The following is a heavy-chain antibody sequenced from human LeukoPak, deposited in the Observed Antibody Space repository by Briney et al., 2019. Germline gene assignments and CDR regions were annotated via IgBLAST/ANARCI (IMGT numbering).Heavy chain of an antibody. V-gene: IGHV1-8*01. D-gene: IGHD1-1*01. CDR2: MNPNSGIT. Sequence: ASVKVSCKASGYTITSYDINWVRQATGQGLEWMGWMNPNSGITGYAQKFQGRVTMTRDTSISTAYMELSRLRSDDTAVYYCARDNNWNGRGNGYWGQGTLVTVSS. J-gene: IGHJ4*02. CDR3: ARDNNWNGRGNGY. CDR1: GYTITSYD.